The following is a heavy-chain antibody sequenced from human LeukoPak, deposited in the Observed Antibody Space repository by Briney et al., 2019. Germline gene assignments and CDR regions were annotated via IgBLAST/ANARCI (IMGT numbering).Heavy chain of an antibody. J-gene: IGHJ3*02. Sequence: ASVKVSCKASGYTFTTYGISWVRQAPGQGLEWMGWISAYNGNTNYAQKLQGRVTMTTDTSTSTAYMELRSLRSGDTAVYYCARTTVTTSDDAFDIRGQGTMVTVSS. CDR2: ISAYNGNT. D-gene: IGHD4-17*01. V-gene: IGHV1-18*01. CDR3: ARTTVTTSDDAFDI. CDR1: GYTFTTYG.